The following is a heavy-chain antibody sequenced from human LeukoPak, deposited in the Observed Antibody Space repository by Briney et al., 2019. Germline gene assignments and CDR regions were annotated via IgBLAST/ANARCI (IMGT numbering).Heavy chain of an antibody. V-gene: IGHV4-4*07. CDR1: GVSISSYY. CDR3: ANYDSSGYYTFAF. D-gene: IGHD3-22*01. J-gene: IGHJ4*02. CDR2: IYTSGST. Sequence: SETLSLTCTVSGVSISSYYWSWLRQPAGKGLEWIGRIYTSGSTNYNPSLKSRVTMSVDTSKNQFSLKLTSVTAADTAVYYCANYDSSGYYTFAFWGQGTLVTVSS.